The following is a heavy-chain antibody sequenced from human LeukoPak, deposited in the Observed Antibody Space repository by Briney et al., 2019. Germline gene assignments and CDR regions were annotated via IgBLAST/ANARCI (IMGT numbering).Heavy chain of an antibody. CDR2: INHSGST. CDR3: ASGYCGGACYLGGVDM. D-gene: IGHD2-21*02. V-gene: IGHV4-34*01. J-gene: IGHJ3*02. CDR1: GFTVSSNY. Sequence: GSLRLSCAASGFTVSSNYMSWVRQPPGKGLEWIGEINHSGSTNYNPSLKSRVTISVDTSKNQFSLKLSSVTAADTAVYYCASGYCGGACYLGGVDMWGQGTMVTVSS.